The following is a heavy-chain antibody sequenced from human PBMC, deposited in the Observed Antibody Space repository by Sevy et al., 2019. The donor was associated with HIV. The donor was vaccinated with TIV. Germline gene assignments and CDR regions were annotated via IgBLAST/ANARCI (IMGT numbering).Heavy chain of an antibody. V-gene: IGHV1-69*13. D-gene: IGHD1-26*01. Sequence: ASVKVSCKASGGTFSSYAISWVRQAPGQGLEWMGRIIPIFGTANYAQKFQGRVTITADESTSTAYMELSSLRSEDTAVYYCARERRVVSGIVGPPAGGDYYYYYMDVWGKGTTVTVSS. J-gene: IGHJ6*03. CDR3: ARERRVVSGIVGPPAGGDYYYYYMDV. CDR2: IIPIFGTA. CDR1: GGTFSSYA.